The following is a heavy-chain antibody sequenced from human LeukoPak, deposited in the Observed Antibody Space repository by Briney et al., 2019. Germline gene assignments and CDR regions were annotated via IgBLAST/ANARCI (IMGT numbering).Heavy chain of an antibody. J-gene: IGHJ5*02. Sequence: GGSLRLSCAASGFTFSSYWMHWVRQAPGKGLVWVSRINSDGSSTSYADSVKGRFTIYRDNAKTTLYLQMNSLRAEDTAVYYCARATSLGYYDSSGYSNWFDPWGQGTLVTVSS. V-gene: IGHV3-74*01. CDR2: INSDGSST. D-gene: IGHD3-22*01. CDR3: ARATSLGYYDSSGYSNWFDP. CDR1: GFTFSSYW.